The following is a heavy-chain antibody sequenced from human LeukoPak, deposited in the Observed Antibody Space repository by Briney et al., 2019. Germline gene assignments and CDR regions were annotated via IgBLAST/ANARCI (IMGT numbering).Heavy chain of an antibody. V-gene: IGHV3-7*01. CDR1: GFTFSSHL. CDR3: AGERPSSSWYDY. D-gene: IGHD6-13*01. Sequence: PGGSLRLSCAASGFTFSSHLMTWVRQAPGKGLEWVANIYQDGREKYYAGSEKGRFTISRDNAKNSLFLQMDSLRAEDTAVYYCAGERPSSSWYDYWGQGTLVTVSS. J-gene: IGHJ4*02. CDR2: IYQDGREK.